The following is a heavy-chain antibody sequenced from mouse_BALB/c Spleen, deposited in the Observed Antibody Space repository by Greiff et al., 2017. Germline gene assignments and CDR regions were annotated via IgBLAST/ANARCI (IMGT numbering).Heavy chain of an antibody. Sequence: EVKLVESGGGLVKPGGSLKLSCAASGFTFSSYAMSWVRQTPEKRLEWVASISSGGSTYYPDSVKGRFTISRDNARNILYLQMSSLRSEDTAMYYCAREGNGNYDAMDYWGQGTSVTVSS. CDR2: ISSGGST. D-gene: IGHD2-1*01. V-gene: IGHV5-6-5*01. CDR1: GFTFSSYA. J-gene: IGHJ4*01. CDR3: AREGNGNYDAMDY.